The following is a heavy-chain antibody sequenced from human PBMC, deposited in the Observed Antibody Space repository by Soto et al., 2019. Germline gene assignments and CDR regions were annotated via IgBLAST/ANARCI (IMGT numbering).Heavy chain of an antibody. CDR1: GGTFSSYT. D-gene: IGHD4-17*01. V-gene: IGHV1-69*02. J-gene: IGHJ4*02. CDR3: AGRVMTTVTILDY. CDR2: IIPILGIA. Sequence: QVQLVQSGAEVKKPGSSVKVSCKASGGTFSSYTISWVRQAPGQGLEWMGRIIPILGIANYAQKFQGRVTIPADKCTSTAYMELSSLRSEDTAVYYCAGRVMTTVTILDYWGQGTLVTVSS.